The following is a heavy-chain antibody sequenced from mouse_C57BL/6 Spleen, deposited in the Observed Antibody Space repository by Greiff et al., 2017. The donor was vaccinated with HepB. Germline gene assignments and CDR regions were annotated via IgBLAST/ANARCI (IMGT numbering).Heavy chain of an antibody. CDR3: ARPYDYVSYYAMDY. D-gene: IGHD2-4*01. J-gene: IGHJ4*01. CDR2: IDPSDSET. Sequence: QVQLQQPGAELVRPGSSVKLSCKASGYTFTSYWMHWVKQRPIQGLEWIGNIDPSDSETHYNQKFKDKATLTVDKSSSTAYMQLSSLTSEDSAVYYCARPYDYVSYYAMDYWGQGTSVTVSS. V-gene: IGHV1-52*01. CDR1: GYTFTSYW.